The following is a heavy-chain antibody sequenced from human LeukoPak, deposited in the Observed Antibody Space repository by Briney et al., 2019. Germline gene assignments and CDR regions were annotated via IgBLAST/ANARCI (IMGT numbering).Heavy chain of an antibody. V-gene: IGHV1-46*01. CDR2: INLSGDT. Sequence: AAVKVSCKAFGFTFSIYNMHWVRQAPGQGLEWMGVINLSGDTSYAQKFQGRVTMTRDTSTSTVYMEMTSLRSEDTAVYYCARDSSNWSVDYWGQGTLVTVSS. D-gene: IGHD6-13*01. J-gene: IGHJ4*02. CDR3: ARDSSNWSVDY. CDR1: GFTFSIYN.